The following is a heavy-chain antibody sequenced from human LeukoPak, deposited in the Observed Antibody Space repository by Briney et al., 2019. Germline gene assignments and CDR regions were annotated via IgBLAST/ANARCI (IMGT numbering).Heavy chain of an antibody. CDR3: ARQLFGAGMDTFDY. CDR2: IYYSGTT. D-gene: IGHD3-10*01. CDR1: GGSISSNSCY. V-gene: IGHV4-39*01. J-gene: IGHJ4*02. Sequence: SETLSLTCTVSGGSISSNSCYWGWIRQPPGKGLEWIGSIYYSGTTYYNPSLKSRVTISVDTSKNQFSLKLRSVTAADTAVYYCARQLFGAGMDTFDYWGQGTLVTVSS.